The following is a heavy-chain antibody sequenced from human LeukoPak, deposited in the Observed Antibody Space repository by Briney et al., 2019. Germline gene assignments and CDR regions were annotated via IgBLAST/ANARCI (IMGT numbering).Heavy chain of an antibody. CDR3: ARGPDIVVVQGSGFDP. D-gene: IGHD2-2*01. V-gene: IGHV4-34*01. CDR2: INHSGST. Sequence: SETLSLTCAVHGGSFSGYYWSWIRQPPGKGLEWIGEINHSGSTNYNPSLKSRVTISVDTSKNQFSLKLSSVTAADTAVYYCARGPDIVVVQGSGFDPWGQGTLVTVSS. J-gene: IGHJ5*02. CDR1: GGSFSGYY.